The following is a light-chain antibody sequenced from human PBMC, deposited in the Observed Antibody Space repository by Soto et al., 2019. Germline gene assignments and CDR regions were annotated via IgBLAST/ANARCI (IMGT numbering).Light chain of an antibody. CDR2: AAS. CDR1: QGISSY. V-gene: IGKV1-9*01. Sequence: DIPLTRSPSFLSASVGDRVTITCRASQGISSYLDWYQQKPGKAPKLLIYAASTLQSGVPSRFSGSRSGTEFTLTISSLQPEDFATYYCQQLNRYPPPLTFGGGTKVEIK. CDR3: QQLNRYPPPLT. J-gene: IGKJ4*01.